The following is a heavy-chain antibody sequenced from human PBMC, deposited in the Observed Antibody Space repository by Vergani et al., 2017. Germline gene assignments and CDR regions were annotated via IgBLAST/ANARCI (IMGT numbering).Heavy chain of an antibody. CDR1: GYSFTSYW. J-gene: IGHJ4*02. D-gene: IGHD3-22*01. V-gene: IGHV5-51*01. Sequence: EVQLVQSGAEVKKPGESLKISCKGSGYSFTSYWIGWVRQMPGKGLEWMGIIYTGDSYTRYSPSFQGQVTISADKSISTAYLQWSSLKASDTAMYYCARTHYYDSSGYYYGDYFDYWGQGTLVTVSS. CDR2: IYTGDSYT. CDR3: ARTHYYDSSGYYYGDYFDY.